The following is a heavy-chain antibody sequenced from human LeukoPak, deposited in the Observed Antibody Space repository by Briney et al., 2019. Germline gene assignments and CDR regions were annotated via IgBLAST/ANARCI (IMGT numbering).Heavy chain of an antibody. V-gene: IGHV3-53*01. D-gene: IGHD6-25*01. CDR2: IYSDSSA. J-gene: IGHJ4*02. CDR3: ARAPRPFDNSDYYFDY. Sequence: GGSLRLSCAASGIAVSYNFMSWVRQAPGKGLEWVSVIYSDSSADYADSVKGRFTISRDDAKNTLYLQMNSLRAGDTAVYYCARAPRPFDNSDYYFDYWGQGSLVTVSS. CDR1: GIAVSYNF.